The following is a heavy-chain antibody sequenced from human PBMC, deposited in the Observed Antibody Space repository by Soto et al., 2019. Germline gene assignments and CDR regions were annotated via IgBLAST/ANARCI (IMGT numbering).Heavy chain of an antibody. CDR1: GYSISSGYY. Sequence: SETLSLTCAVSGYSISSGYYWGWIRQPPGKGLEWXGSXXHXGXXXYXXSLKSRVTISVDTSKNQFSLKLSSVTAADTAVYYCARVTVVTPEFDYWGQGTLVTVSS. CDR2: XXHXGXX. D-gene: IGHD2-21*02. CDR3: ARVTVVTPEFDY. V-gene: IGHV4-38-2*01. J-gene: IGHJ4*02.